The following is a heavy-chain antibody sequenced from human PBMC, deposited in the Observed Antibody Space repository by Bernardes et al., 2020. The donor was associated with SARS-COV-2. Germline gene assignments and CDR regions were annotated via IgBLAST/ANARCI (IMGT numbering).Heavy chain of an antibody. D-gene: IGHD2-8*02. V-gene: IGHV5-51*01. J-gene: IGHJ4*02. CDR1: VYNLATHW. Sequence: ASLKISFRAAVYNLATHWMGWVSPVPGRGLEWMANIYPDDSDSKYSPSFQGQVTISADKSITTTYIQWSSLQASDSAIYYCVRQGQTVWVLFDYWGQGTLVTVSS. CDR2: IYPDDSDS. CDR3: VRQGQTVWVLFDY.